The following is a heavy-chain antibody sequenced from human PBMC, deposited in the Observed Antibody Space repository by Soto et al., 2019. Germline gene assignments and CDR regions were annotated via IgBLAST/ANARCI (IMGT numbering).Heavy chain of an antibody. CDR1: GFTFSSYW. CDR3: ARVTSHDHVEKEFDY. D-gene: IGHD3-16*01. Sequence: EVQLVESGGGSVQPGGSLRLSCAASGFTFSSYWMHWVRQAPGKGLVWVSRINSDGSSTSYADSVKGRFTVSRDNAKNTLYLQMNSLRAEDTAVYYCARVTSHDHVEKEFDYWGQGTLVTVSS. CDR2: INSDGSST. V-gene: IGHV3-74*01. J-gene: IGHJ4*02.